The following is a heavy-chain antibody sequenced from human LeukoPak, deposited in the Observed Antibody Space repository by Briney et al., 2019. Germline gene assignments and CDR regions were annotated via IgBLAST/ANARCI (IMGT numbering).Heavy chain of an antibody. CDR3: ASQGGLLWFGELSGGMDV. J-gene: IGHJ6*02. V-gene: IGHV3-30-3*01. CDR1: GFTFTSYA. Sequence: GGSLRLSCAASGFTFTSYAMHWVRQAPGKGLEWVAAISYDGSNKYYADSVKGRFTISRDNSKNTLYLQMNSLRAEDTAVYYCASQGGLLWFGELSGGMDVWGQGTTVTVSS. D-gene: IGHD3-10*01. CDR2: ISYDGSNK.